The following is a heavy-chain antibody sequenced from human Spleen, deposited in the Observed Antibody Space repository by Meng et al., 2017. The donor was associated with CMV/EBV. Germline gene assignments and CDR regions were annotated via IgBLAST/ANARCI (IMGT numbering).Heavy chain of an antibody. CDR3: ARGSWGYCTGASCPMGWFDP. CDR1: GYTFTSYG. Sequence: ASVKVSCKASGYTFTSYGISWVRQAPGQGLEWMGWINPNSGVTKYAQKFHGRVTMTRDTSTTTAYMELSRLRSDDTAVYYCARGSWGYCTGASCPMGWFDPWGQGTLVTVSS. J-gene: IGHJ5*02. D-gene: IGHD2-8*02. V-gene: IGHV1-2*02. CDR2: INPNSGVT.